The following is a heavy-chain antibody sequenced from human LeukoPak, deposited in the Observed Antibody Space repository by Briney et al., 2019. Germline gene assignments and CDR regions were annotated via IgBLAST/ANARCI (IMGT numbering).Heavy chain of an antibody. CDR2: IWYDGSNK. J-gene: IGHJ4*02. D-gene: IGHD3-10*01. CDR3: AKAPSGTPYQFDY. Sequence: RSLRLSCAASGFTFSTYGMHWVRQAPGKGLEWVAVIWYDGSNKYYAASVKGRFTISRDNSKNTLYLQMNSLRAEDTAVYYCAKAPSGTPYQFDYWGQGTLVTVSS. V-gene: IGHV3-33*06. CDR1: GFTFSTYG.